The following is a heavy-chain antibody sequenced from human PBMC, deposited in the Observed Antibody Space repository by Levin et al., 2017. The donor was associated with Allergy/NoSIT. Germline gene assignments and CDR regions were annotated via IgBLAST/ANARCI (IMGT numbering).Heavy chain of an antibody. J-gene: IGHJ5*01. CDR3: ARGGCSSTSCLDS. V-gene: IGHV3-74*01. Sequence: GGSLRHSCAASGFTFSNYWMHWVRQAPGKGLVWVSHINSDGSNTNYADSVKGRFTISRDNAKNTLYLQMNSLRAEDTAVYYCARGGCSSTSCLDSWGQGTLVTVSP. CDR1: GFTFSNYW. D-gene: IGHD2-2*01. CDR2: INSDGSNT.